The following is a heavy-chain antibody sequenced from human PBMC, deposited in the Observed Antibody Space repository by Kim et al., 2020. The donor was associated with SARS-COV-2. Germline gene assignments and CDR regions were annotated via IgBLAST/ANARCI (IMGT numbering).Heavy chain of an antibody. CDR3: AKDREVRQWELLGAFDI. J-gene: IGHJ3*02. CDR1: GFTFSSYA. Sequence: GGSLRLSCAASGFTFSSYAMSWVRQAPGKGLEWVSAISGSGGSTYYADSVKGRFTISRDNSKNTLYLQMNSLRAEDTAVYYCAKDREVRQWELLGAFDIWGQGTMVTVSS. V-gene: IGHV3-23*01. D-gene: IGHD1-26*01. CDR2: ISGSGGST.